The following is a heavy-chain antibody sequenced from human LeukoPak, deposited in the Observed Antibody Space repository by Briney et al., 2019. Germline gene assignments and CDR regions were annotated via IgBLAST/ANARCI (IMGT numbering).Heavy chain of an antibody. CDR3: ARGPAAGTCIDY. CDR2: MNPNSGNT. CDR1: GYTFTSYD. Sequence: GASVTVSCKASGYTFTSYDINWVRQATGQGLEWMGWMNPNSGNTGYAQKFQGRVTMTRNTSISTAYMELSSLRSEDTAVYYCARGPAAGTCIDYWGQGTLVTVSS. V-gene: IGHV1-8*01. J-gene: IGHJ4*02. D-gene: IGHD6-13*01.